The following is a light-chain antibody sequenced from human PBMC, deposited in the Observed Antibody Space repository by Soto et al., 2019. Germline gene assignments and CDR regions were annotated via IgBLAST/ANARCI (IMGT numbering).Light chain of an antibody. CDR1: NSNIGTYY. J-gene: IGLJ3*02. V-gene: IGLV1-47*02. CDR2: STN. CDR3: ASWDVSLSGWV. Sequence: QSVLTQSPSASGTPGQRVTISCSGQNSNIGTYYAYWYQHLPGAASKLLIYSTNMRPSGVPDRFSGSKSGTSASLAISGLRAEDEGHYYCASWDVSLSGWVFGGGTKVTVL.